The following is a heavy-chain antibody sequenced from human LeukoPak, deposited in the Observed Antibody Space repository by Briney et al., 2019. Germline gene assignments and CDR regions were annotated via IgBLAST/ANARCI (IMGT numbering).Heavy chain of an antibody. V-gene: IGHV4-38-2*01. CDR1: GYSISIGYY. D-gene: IGHD3-22*01. CDR2: IYHSGST. J-gene: IGHJ4*02. Sequence: SETLSLTCAVSGYSISIGYYWGWIRQPPGKGLEWIGSIYHSGSTYYNPSLKSRVTISVDTSKNQFSLKLSSVTAADTAVYYCARLTDDSSYYWGQGTLVTVSS. CDR3: ARLTDDSSYY.